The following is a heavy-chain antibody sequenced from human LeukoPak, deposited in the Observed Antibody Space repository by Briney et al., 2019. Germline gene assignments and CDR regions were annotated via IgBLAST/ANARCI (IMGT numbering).Heavy chain of an antibody. J-gene: IGHJ4*02. V-gene: IGHV3-66*01. CDR2: IYSGGST. Sequence: GGSLRLSCAASGFTVSSNYMSWVRQAPGKGLEWVSVIYSGGSTYHADSVKGRFTISRDNSKNTLYLQMNSLRAEDTAVYYCARVIRRGFRDYWGQGTLVTVSS. D-gene: IGHD1-14*01. CDR1: GFTVSSNY. CDR3: ARVIRRGFRDY.